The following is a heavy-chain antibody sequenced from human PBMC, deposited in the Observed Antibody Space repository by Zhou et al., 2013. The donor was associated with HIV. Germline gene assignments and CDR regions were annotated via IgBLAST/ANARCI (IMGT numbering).Heavy chain of an antibody. CDR3: ARGLVVVVAYDAFDI. Sequence: QVQLVQSGAEVKEPGASVKVSCKASGYTFTSYSVHWVRQAPGQGLEWMGIINPSGGSTRYAQKFQGRVTMTRDTSTSTVYMELSSLRSEDTAVYYCARGLVVVVAYDAFDIWGQGTMVTVSS. V-gene: IGHV1-46*01. CDR1: GYTFTSYS. CDR2: INPSGGST. J-gene: IGHJ3*02. D-gene: IGHD2-15*01.